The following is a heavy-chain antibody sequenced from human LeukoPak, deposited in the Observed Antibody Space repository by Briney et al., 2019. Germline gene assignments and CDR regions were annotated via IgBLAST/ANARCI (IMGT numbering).Heavy chain of an antibody. CDR1: GFTFGDYS. V-gene: IGHV3-48*01. CDR3: ARVASPFGVVISNWFDH. Sequence: GGSLRLSCVASGFTFGDYSMHWVRQAPGKGLEWVSYISGGGSTKYYASSVRGRFTISRDNAKLVMYMQMNRLRAKDTAVYYCARVASPFGVVISNWFDHWGQGTLVTVTS. J-gene: IGHJ5*02. CDR2: ISGGGSTK. D-gene: IGHD3-3*01.